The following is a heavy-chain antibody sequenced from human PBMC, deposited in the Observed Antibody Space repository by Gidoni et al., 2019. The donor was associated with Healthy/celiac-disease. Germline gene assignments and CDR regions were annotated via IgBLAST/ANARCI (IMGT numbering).Heavy chain of an antibody. J-gene: IGHJ4*02. CDR2: INAGNGNT. CDR1: GYCFPSYA. D-gene: IGHD3-22*01. Sequence: QVQLVQSGAEVKKPGASVKVSCKASGYCFPSYAMHWVRQAPGQRLEWMGWINAGNGNTKYSQKFQGRVTITRDTSASTAYMELSSLRSEDTAVYYCARAYYYDSSGYYQPFYYFDYWGQGTLVTVSS. CDR3: ARAYYYDSSGYYQPFYYFDY. V-gene: IGHV1-3*01.